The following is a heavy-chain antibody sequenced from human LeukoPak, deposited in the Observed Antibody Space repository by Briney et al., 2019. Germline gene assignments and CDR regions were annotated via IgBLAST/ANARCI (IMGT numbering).Heavy chain of an antibody. CDR3: AREREPEMATPDY. CDR2: ISYDGSNK. Sequence: PGGSLRLSCAASGFTFSSYAMLWVRQAPGKGLEWVAVISYDGSNKYYADSVKGRFTIPRDNSKNTLYLQMNSLRAEDTAVYYCAREREPEMATPDYWGQGTLVTVSS. V-gene: IGHV3-30-3*01. CDR1: GFTFSSYA. J-gene: IGHJ4*02. D-gene: IGHD5-24*01.